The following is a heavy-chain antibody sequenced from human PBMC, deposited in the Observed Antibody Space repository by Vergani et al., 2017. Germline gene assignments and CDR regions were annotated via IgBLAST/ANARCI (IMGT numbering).Heavy chain of an antibody. CDR3: ARDVRGSSSPPNY. Sequence: QVQLVESGGGVVQPGRSLRLSCAASGFTFSSYGMHWVRQAPGKGLEWVAVISYDGSNKYYADSVKGRFTISRDNAKNSLYLQMNSLRDEDTAVYYCARDVRGSSSPPNYWGQGTLVTVSS. D-gene: IGHD6-6*01. CDR1: GFTFSSYG. J-gene: IGHJ4*02. CDR2: ISYDGSNK. V-gene: IGHV3-30*03.